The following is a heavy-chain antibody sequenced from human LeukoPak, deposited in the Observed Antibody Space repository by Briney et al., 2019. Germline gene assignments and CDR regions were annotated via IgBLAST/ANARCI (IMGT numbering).Heavy chain of an antibody. CDR2: IYYSGST. CDR1: GGSISSGGYY. CDR3: ARGYSSSWYVDY. Sequence: SETLSLTCTVSGGSISSGGYYWSWIRQHPGKGLEWIGYIYYSGSTYYNPSLKSRVTISVDTSKNQFSLKLSSVTAADTAVYYCARGYSSSWYVDYWGQGTLDTVSS. D-gene: IGHD6-13*01. V-gene: IGHV4-31*03. J-gene: IGHJ4*02.